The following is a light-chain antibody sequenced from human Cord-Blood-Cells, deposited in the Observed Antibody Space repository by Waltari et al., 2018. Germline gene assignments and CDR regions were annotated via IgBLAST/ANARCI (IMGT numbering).Light chain of an antibody. J-gene: IGLJ2*01. CDR3: SSYAGSNIVV. V-gene: IGLV2-8*01. CDR1: TSDVAGYNY. CDR2: EVS. Sequence: QSALTQPPSASGSPGQSVTISCTGTTSDVAGYNYVSWYQHHPGKAPKLMIYEVSKRPSGVPDRVSGSKSGNTASLTGSGLQAEDEADYYCSSYAGSNIVVFGGGTKLTVL.